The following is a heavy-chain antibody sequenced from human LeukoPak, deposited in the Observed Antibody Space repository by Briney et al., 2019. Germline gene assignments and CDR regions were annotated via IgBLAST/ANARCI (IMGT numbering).Heavy chain of an antibody. CDR2: IRYDGSNK. Sequence: GGSLRLSCAASGFTFSSYGMHWLRQAPGKGLEWVAFIRYDGSNKYYADSVKGRFTISRDNSKNTLYLQMNSLRAEDTAVYYCAKDLRGYSYGSDAFDIWGQGTMVTVSS. CDR3: AKDLRGYSYGSDAFDI. D-gene: IGHD5-18*01. CDR1: GFTFSSYG. V-gene: IGHV3-30*02. J-gene: IGHJ3*02.